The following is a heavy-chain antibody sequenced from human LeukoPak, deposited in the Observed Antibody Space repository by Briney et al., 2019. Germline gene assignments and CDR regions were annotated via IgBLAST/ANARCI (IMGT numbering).Heavy chain of an antibody. CDR3: TRRQDGDYWYFDL. Sequence: PGGSLRLSCAVSGFSFSGSVMHWVRQASGKGMKWVGRIRSKANSYATAYAASVKGRFTISRDDSKNTAYLQMNSLKTEDTAVYYCTRRQDGDYWYFDLWGRGTLVTVSS. CDR2: IRSKANSYAT. J-gene: IGHJ2*01. V-gene: IGHV3-73*01. CDR1: GFSFSGSV. D-gene: IGHD4-17*01.